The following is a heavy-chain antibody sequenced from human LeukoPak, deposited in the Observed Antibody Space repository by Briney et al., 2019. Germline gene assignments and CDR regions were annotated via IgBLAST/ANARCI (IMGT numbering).Heavy chain of an antibody. J-gene: IGHJ6*02. D-gene: IGHD2-2*01. CDR2: FFYSGST. V-gene: IGHV4-59*08. CDR3: ARNAGTKDYYYGMDV. CDR1: GASTNKYY. Sequence: SETLSLTCTVSGASTNKYYWNWVRQPPGKGLEWIGYFFYSGSTRYNPSLKSRVTISGDMSNNQFSLRLTSLTAADTAVYYCARNAGTKDYYYGMDVWGQGTTVIVSS.